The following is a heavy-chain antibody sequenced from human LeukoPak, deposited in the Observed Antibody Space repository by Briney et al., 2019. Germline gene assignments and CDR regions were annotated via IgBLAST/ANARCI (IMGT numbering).Heavy chain of an antibody. CDR1: GFTFSSYA. CDR3: AKMSVAAYYFDY. Sequence: GGSLRLSCAASGFTFSSYAMSWVRQAPGKGLEWVSAISGSGGSTYYADSVKGRSTISRDNSKNTLYLQMNSLRAEDTAVYYCAKMSVAAYYFDYWGQGTLVTVSS. V-gene: IGHV3-23*01. D-gene: IGHD6-19*01. J-gene: IGHJ4*02. CDR2: ISGSGGST.